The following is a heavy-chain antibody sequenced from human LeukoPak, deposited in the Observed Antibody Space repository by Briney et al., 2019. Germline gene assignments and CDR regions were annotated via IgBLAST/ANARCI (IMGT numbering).Heavy chain of an antibody. V-gene: IGHV1-58*02. Sequence: ASVKVSCKASGFTFTSSDMQWVRQARGQRLEWIGWIVVGSGNTNYAQKFQERVTITRDMSTSTAYMELSSLRSEDTAVYYCAAGPPPAHSTFDYWGQGTLVTVSS. CDR2: IVVGSGNT. J-gene: IGHJ4*02. CDR1: GFTFTSSD. CDR3: AAGPPPAHSTFDY.